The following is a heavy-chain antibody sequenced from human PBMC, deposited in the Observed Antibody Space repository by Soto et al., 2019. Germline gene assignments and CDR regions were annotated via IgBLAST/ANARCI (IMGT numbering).Heavy chain of an antibody. CDR3: ARGMWEIPPYYFDY. CDR2: INAGNGNT. CDR1: GYTFTSYA. D-gene: IGHD1-26*01. Sequence: GASVKVSCKASGYTFTSYAMHWVRQAPGQRLEWMGWINAGNGNTKYSQKFQGRVTITRDTSASTAYMELSSLRSEDTAVYYCARGMWEIPPYYFDYWGQXPLVTVSS. J-gene: IGHJ4*02. V-gene: IGHV1-3*01.